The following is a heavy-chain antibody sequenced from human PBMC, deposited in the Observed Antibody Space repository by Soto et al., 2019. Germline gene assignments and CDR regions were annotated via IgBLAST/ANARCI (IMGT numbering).Heavy chain of an antibody. D-gene: IGHD6-19*01. CDR1: GFTFSSYG. Sequence: QVQLVESGGGVVQPGRSLRLSCAASGFTFSSYGMHWVRQAPGKGLEWVAVIWYDGSNKYYADSVKGRFTVSRDNSKSTLYLQTNSLRAEDTAVYDCARVFPAMGGWPYCFAYGGRGTLVHVSA. V-gene: IGHV3-33*01. J-gene: IGHJ4*02. CDR2: IWYDGSNK. CDR3: ARVFPAMGGWPYCFAY.